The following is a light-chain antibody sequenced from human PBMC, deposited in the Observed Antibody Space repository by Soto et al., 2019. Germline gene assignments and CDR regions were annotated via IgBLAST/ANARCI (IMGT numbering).Light chain of an antibody. CDR2: GNS. V-gene: IGLV1-40*01. J-gene: IGLJ2*01. CDR3: QSYDSSLRGDVV. Sequence: QSVLTQPPSVSGAPGPRVTISCTGSSSNIGAGYDVHWYQQLPGTAPKLLIYGNSNRPSGVPDRFSGSKSGTSASLAITGLQAEDEADYYCQSYDSSLRGDVVFGGGTKLTVL. CDR1: SSNIGAGYD.